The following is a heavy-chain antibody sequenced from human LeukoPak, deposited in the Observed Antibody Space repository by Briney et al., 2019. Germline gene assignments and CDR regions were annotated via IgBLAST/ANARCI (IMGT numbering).Heavy chain of an antibody. J-gene: IGHJ2*01. D-gene: IGHD3-22*01. CDR2: IYYTGGT. V-gene: IGHV4-39*01. Sequence: SETLSLTCSVSGGSITSSSYYWGWIRQPPEKGLEWIGSIYYTGGTYYSPSLKSRVTISVDTSNNQFSLKLSSVTAADTAVYYCARLDSSGYYRDYWYFDLWGRGTLVTVSS. CDR1: GGSITSSSYY. CDR3: ARLDSSGYYRDYWYFDL.